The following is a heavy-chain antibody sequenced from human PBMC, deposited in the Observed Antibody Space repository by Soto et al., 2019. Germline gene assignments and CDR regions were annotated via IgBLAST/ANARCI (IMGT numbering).Heavy chain of an antibody. CDR2: IWYDGSNK. J-gene: IGHJ6*02. CDR1: GFTFSSYG. Sequence: PGGSLRLSCAASGFTFSSYGMHWVRQAPGKGLEWVAVIWYDGSNKYYADSVKGRFTISRDNSKNTLYLQMNSLRAEDTAVYYCARDQGGSGPFYYYGMDVWGQGTTVTVSS. D-gene: IGHD3-10*01. V-gene: IGHV3-33*01. CDR3: ARDQGGSGPFYYYGMDV.